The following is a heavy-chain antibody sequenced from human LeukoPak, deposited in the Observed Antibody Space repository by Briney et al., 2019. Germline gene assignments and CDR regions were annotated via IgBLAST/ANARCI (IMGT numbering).Heavy chain of an antibody. CDR1: GGSITSSY. J-gene: IGHJ4*02. D-gene: IGHD3-3*01. CDR3: ARGWTIFGVDPFDY. V-gene: IGHV4-59*01. Sequence: SETLSLTCTVSGGSITSSYWSWIRPSPGEALEWVGFIHHNGNTNYNPSLNSRVTISIDTSKNQFSLWLRSVTAADTAVYYCARGWTIFGVDPFDYWGQGILVTVSS. CDR2: IHHNGNT.